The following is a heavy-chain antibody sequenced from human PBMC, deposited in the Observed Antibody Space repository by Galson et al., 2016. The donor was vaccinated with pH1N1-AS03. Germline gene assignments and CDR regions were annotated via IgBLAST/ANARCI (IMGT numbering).Heavy chain of an antibody. CDR1: GHSFSNDW. D-gene: IGHD6-19*01. CDR2: MYPSNSYS. Sequence: QSGAEVKKPGESLKISCQGSGHSFSNDWIAWVRQMPGKGLEWMGIMYPSNSYSIYSPSFQGQVAFSADTSISTAYLQWSSLRASDTAMYYCARRISVTGREFDPWGQGTLVTVSS. J-gene: IGHJ5*02. V-gene: IGHV5-51*01. CDR3: ARRISVTGREFDP.